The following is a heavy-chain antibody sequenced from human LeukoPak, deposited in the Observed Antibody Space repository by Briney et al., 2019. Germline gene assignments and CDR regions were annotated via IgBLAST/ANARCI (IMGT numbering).Heavy chain of an antibody. CDR1: GFTFSSYW. CDR2: IKQDGSEK. D-gene: IGHD3-22*01. Sequence: PGGSLRLSCAASGFTFSSYWMSWVRQAPGKGLEWVATIKQDGSEKDFVDSVKGRFTISRDKAKNSLYLQMNSLRAEDTALYYCARVGYYYHYWGQGTLVTVSS. V-gene: IGHV3-7*01. J-gene: IGHJ4*02. CDR3: ARVGYYYHY.